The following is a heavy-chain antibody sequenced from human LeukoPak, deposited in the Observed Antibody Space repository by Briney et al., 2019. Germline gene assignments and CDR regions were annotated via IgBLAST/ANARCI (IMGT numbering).Heavy chain of an antibody. CDR1: GFTFSSYS. Sequence: GGSLRLSCAASGFTFSSYSMNWVRQAPGKGLEWVSSISSSSSYIYYADSVKGRFTISRDNAKNSLYLQMNSLRAEDTAVYYCARDQEEYQLVFHAFDFWGQGTMVTVSS. CDR3: ARDQEEYQLVFHAFDF. D-gene: IGHD2-2*01. CDR2: ISSSSSYI. V-gene: IGHV3-21*01. J-gene: IGHJ3*01.